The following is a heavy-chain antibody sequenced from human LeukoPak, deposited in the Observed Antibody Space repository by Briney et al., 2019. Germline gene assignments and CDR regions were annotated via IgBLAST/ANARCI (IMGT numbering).Heavy chain of an antibody. D-gene: IGHD2-2*02. CDR1: GGSISSYY. Sequence: SETLSLTCTVSGGSISSYYWSWIRQPPGKGLEWIGYIYYSGSTNYNPSLKSRVTISVDTSKNQFSLKLSSVTAADTAVYYCARDPRYCSSTSCYTGSYWYFDLWGRGTLVTVSS. J-gene: IGHJ2*01. CDR2: IYYSGST. CDR3: ARDPRYCSSTSCYTGSYWYFDL. V-gene: IGHV4-59*01.